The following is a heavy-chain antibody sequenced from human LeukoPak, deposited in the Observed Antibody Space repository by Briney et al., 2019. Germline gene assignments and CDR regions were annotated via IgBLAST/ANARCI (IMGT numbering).Heavy chain of an antibody. CDR3: ARDEDNSGRHYYYMDV. J-gene: IGHJ6*03. D-gene: IGHD3-22*01. CDR1: GGSVSSGTYY. Sequence: SETLSLTCTVSGGSVSSGTYYWNWIRQPPGKGPEWIGYIYHSGSTNYNPSLKSRATISIDTSKNQFSLNLRYVTAADTAVYYCARDEDNSGRHYYYMDVWGKGTTVTVSS. CDR2: IYHSGST. V-gene: IGHV4-61*01.